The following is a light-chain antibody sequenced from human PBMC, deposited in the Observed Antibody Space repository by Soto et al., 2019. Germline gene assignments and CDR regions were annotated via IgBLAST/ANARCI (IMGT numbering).Light chain of an antibody. J-gene: IGKJ2*03. CDR1: QTVSGNY. Sequence: ETVLTQSPGTLSLSPGEGASLSCRASQTVSGNYLGWYKQKPGQAPRLVIYDVSKRATGIPDRFSGSGSGTDFTLTSTRLDPEYFAVYYCHQYGNPPNSLGQGTKLEIK. V-gene: IGKV3-20*01. CDR2: DVS. CDR3: HQYGNPPNS.